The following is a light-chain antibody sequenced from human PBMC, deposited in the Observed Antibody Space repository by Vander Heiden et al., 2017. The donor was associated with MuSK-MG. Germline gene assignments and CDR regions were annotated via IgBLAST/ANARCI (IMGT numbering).Light chain of an antibody. CDR1: QSVSITY. Sequence: ESELTQSPGTLSLSPGERATLSCRASQSVSITYLAWYQQKPGQAPRLLVYGASSRATGIPDRFNGSGSGTDFTLTISRLEPEDFAVYYCQQVGRSVITFGQGTKMEIK. CDR2: GAS. V-gene: IGKV3-20*01. J-gene: IGKJ2*01. CDR3: QQVGRSVIT.